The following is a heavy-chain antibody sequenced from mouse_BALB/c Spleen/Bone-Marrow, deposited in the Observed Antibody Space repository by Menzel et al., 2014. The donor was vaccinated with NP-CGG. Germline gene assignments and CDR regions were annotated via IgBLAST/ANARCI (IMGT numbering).Heavy chain of an antibody. CDR3: ARGGYDDAMDY. CDR1: GYSITSDYA. Sequence: VQLQQSGPGLVKPSQSLSLTCTVTGYSITSDYAWNWIRQFPGNKLEWMGYISYSGNTNYNPSLKSRISITRDTSKNQFFLQLCSVTTEDTATYYCARGGYDDAMDYWGRGTSVTVSS. V-gene: IGHV3-2*02. CDR2: ISYSGNT. J-gene: IGHJ4*01. D-gene: IGHD2-2*01.